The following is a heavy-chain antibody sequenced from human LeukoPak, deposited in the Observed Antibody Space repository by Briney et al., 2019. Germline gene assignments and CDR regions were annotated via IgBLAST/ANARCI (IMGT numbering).Heavy chain of an antibody. Sequence: GGSLRLSCAASGFTFSTYWMNWVRQPPGKGLEWVANMNQDGSDKYYVDSVKGRFTISRDNAKNSLYLQMNSLRAEDTAVYYCARGLAAAGTFDYWGQGTLVTVSS. CDR1: GFTFSTYW. D-gene: IGHD6-13*01. CDR3: ARGLAAAGTFDY. V-gene: IGHV3-7*04. CDR2: MNQDGSDK. J-gene: IGHJ4*02.